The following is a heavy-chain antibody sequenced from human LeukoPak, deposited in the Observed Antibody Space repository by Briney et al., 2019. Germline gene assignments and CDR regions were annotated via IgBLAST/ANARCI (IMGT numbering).Heavy chain of an antibody. V-gene: IGHV4-30-2*01. J-gene: IGHJ3*02. Sequence: SETLSLTCAVSGGSISSGGYSWSWIRQPPGKGLEWIGYIHHSGSTYYNPSLKSRVTISVDRSKNQFSLKLSSVTAADTAVYYCAIDSSGWSYDAFDIWGQGTMVTVSS. D-gene: IGHD6-19*01. CDR2: IHHSGST. CDR3: AIDSSGWSYDAFDI. CDR1: GGSISSGGYS.